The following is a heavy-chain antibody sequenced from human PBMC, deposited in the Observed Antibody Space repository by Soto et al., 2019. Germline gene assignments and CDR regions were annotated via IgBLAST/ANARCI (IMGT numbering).Heavy chain of an antibody. CDR3: HGYGY. CDR1: GFSVTANY. V-gene: IGHV3-53*01. CDR2: IYSGGST. D-gene: IGHD5-12*01. J-gene: IGHJ4*02. Sequence: EVQVGESGGGLIQPGGSLRLSCEVSGFSVTANYMSWARQAPGKGLEWVSVIYSGGSTYYIDSVKGRFSISRDISKNTLYIQMNSMRAEDTAVYYCHGYGYWGQGTLVTVSS.